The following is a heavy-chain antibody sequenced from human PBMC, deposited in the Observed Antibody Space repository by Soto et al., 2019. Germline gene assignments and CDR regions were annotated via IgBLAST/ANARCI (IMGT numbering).Heavy chain of an antibody. D-gene: IGHD2-21*02. CDR2: IYYSGST. V-gene: IGHV4-59*12. CDR3: TRDPPYCGGDCYSNFDC. J-gene: IGHJ4*02. CDR1: GGSFRSYY. Sequence: PETPSLTCTVSGGSFRSYYWSWIRTPPGKGLEWIGYIYYSGSTNYNPSLKSRVTITVDTSKNQFSLKLSSVTAADTAVYYCTRDPPYCGGDCYSNFDCWGQGTLVTVSS.